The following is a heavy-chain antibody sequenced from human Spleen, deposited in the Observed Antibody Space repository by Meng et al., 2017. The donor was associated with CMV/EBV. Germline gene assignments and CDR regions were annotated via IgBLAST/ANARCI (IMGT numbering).Heavy chain of an antibody. CDR3: ARDADYDLGYFQH. Sequence: SETLSLTCAVYGGSFSGYYWSWIRQPPGKGLEWIGEINHSGSTNYNPSLKSRVTISVDTSKNQFSLKVSSVTAADTAVYYCARDADYDLGYFQHWGQGSLVTVSS. D-gene: IGHD3-3*01. CDR1: GGSFSGYY. CDR2: INHSGST. J-gene: IGHJ1*01. V-gene: IGHV4-34*01.